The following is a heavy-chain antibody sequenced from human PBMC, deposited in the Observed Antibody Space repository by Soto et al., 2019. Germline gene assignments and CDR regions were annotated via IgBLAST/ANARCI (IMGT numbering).Heavy chain of an antibody. CDR1: GHTFTGHH. Sequence: VQMVQSGAEVKKPGASVKVSCKASGHTFTGHHLHWVRQAPGKGLEWMGLIDLDIGDTKYAQKFRGRVTSTSDTSITTAYMELRGLRSADTAVYYCALEPTGTAGFDYWGQGTLVNVSS. V-gene: IGHV1-2*02. CDR3: ALEPTGTAGFDY. D-gene: IGHD2-8*02. J-gene: IGHJ4*02. CDR2: IDLDIGDT.